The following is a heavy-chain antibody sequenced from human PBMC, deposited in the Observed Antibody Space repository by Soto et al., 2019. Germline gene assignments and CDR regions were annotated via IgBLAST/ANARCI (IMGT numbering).Heavy chain of an antibody. CDR3: AIDSSRSEY. J-gene: IGHJ4*02. V-gene: IGHV4-34*01. D-gene: IGHD6-13*01. CDR1: GGSFRGSY. CDR2: INHSGST. Sequence: QVQLQQWGAGLLKLSETLYLTCDVYGGSFRGSYWRWIRQPPGKGLEWIGQINHSGSTNYNPSLKSRVTISVDPTKNQFSLKLSSVTAADTAVDYCAIDSSRSEYWGQVTLVTVSS.